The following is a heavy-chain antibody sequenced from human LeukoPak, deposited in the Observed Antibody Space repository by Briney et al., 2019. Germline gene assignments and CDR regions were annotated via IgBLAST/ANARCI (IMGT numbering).Heavy chain of an antibody. J-gene: IGHJ4*02. Sequence: SPSETPSLTCTVSGGSISSGSYYWSWIRQPPGKGLEWIGYIYYSGSTNYNPSLKSRVTMSVDTSKNQFSLKLSSVTAADTAVYYCARDSLVGAYYYFDFWGQGTLVTVSS. CDR2: IYYSGST. CDR3: ARDSLVGAYYYFDF. D-gene: IGHD1-26*01. CDR1: GGSISSGSYY. V-gene: IGHV4-61*01.